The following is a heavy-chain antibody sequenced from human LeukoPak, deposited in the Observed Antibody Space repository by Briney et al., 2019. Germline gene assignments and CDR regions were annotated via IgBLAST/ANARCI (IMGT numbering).Heavy chain of an antibody. D-gene: IGHD3-10*01. J-gene: IGHJ4*02. CDR3: ARAPPRGSYYRGYFDY. V-gene: IGHV4-59*01. CDR2: IYYSGST. CDR1: GFTFSDYY. Sequence: PGGSLRLSCAASGFTFSDYYMSWIRQAPGKGLEWIGYIYYSGSTTYNPSLKSRVTISVDTSKNQFSLNLSSVTAADTAVYYCARAPPRGSYYRGYFDYWGQGTLVTVPS.